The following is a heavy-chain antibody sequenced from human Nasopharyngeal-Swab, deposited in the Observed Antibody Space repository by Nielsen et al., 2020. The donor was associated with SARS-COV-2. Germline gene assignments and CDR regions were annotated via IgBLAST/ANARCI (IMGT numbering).Heavy chain of an antibody. V-gene: IGHV1-18*01. CDR2: ISAYNGNT. CDR3: ARGTYYDILTGYYPWDYYGMDV. Sequence: ASVKVSCKASGYTFTSYGISWVRQAPGQGLEWTGWISAYNGNTNYAQKLQGRVTMTTDTSTSTAYMELRSLRSDDTAVYYCARGTYYDILTGYYPWDYYGMDVWGQGTTVTVSS. CDR1: GYTFTSYG. D-gene: IGHD3-9*01. J-gene: IGHJ6*02.